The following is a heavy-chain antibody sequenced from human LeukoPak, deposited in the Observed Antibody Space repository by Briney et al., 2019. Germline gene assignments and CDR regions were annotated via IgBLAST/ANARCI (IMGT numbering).Heavy chain of an antibody. CDR3: AKGDYGDDYYYYGMDV. D-gene: IGHD4-17*01. Sequence: SGGSLRLSCAASGFTVSSNYMSWVRQAPGKGLEWVSAISGSGGSTYYADSVKGRFTISRDNSKNTLYLQMNSLRAEDTAVYYCAKGDYGDDYYYYGMDVWGQGTTVTVSS. CDR2: ISGSGGST. J-gene: IGHJ6*02. V-gene: IGHV3-23*01. CDR1: GFTVSSNY.